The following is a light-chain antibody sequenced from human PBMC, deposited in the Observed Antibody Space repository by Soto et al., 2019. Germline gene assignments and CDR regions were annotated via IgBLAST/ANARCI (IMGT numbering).Light chain of an antibody. J-gene: IGLJ1*01. CDR3: CSLTTSHTYV. V-gene: IGLV2-11*01. CDR1: RSDVGGFKY. CDR2: HVT. Sequence: QSALTQPRSVSGSPGQSVTISCTGVRSDVGGFKYVSWYQQYPGKAPKLMIYHVTYRPSGVSNRYSGSKSGNSASLTISGLQADDEADYYCCSLTTSHTYVFGSGTKVTVL.